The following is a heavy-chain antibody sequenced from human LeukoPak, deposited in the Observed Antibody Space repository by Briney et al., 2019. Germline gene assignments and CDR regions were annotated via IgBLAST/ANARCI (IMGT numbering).Heavy chain of an antibody. V-gene: IGHV3-9*01. D-gene: IGHD2-2*01. CDR1: GFTFDDYA. Sequence: GGSLRLSCAASGFTFDDYAMHWVRQAPGKGLEWVSGISWNSGGIGYADSVKGRFTISRDNAKNSLYLQMNSLRAEGTALYYCAKKALYCSSTSCDDAFDIWGQGTMVTVSS. J-gene: IGHJ3*02. CDR2: ISWNSGGI. CDR3: AKKALYCSSTSCDDAFDI.